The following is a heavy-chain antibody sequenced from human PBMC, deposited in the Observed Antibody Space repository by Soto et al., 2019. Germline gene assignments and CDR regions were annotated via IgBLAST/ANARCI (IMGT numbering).Heavy chain of an antibody. J-gene: IGHJ4*02. CDR2: ISADGSGT. CDR1: GFTFRSYE. V-gene: IGHV3-48*03. Sequence: EVQLVESGGGLVQPGGSLTLSCAASGFTFRSYEMHWVRQPPGKGLQWISYISADGSGTYYADSVRGRFTISRDNARNSLSLQMNSLRAADTALYYCVRDPHEPLPVDALRVTKWGQGTQVTVSS. D-gene: IGHD2-15*01. CDR3: VRDPHEPLPVDALRVTK.